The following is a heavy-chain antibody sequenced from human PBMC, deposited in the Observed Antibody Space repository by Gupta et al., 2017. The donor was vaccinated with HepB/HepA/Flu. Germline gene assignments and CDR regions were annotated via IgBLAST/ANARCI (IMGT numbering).Heavy chain of an antibody. Sequence: QVQLVQSGAEVKKPGASVKVSCKASGYTFTGYYMHWVRQAPGQGLEWMGGINPNSGGTKYAQQFQGFGTMTRDTSISKAYMEQSRLRSEDPALYSGARDTYYYDSRGVTQGAFHIWGQGTLVTVSS. CDR3: ARDTYYYDSRGVTQGAFHI. V-gene: IGHV1-2*04. CDR1: GYTFTGYY. CDR2: INPNSGGT. J-gene: IGHJ3*02. D-gene: IGHD3-22*01.